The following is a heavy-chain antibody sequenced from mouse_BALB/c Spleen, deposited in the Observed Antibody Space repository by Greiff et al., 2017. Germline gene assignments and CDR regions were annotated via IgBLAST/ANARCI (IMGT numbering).Heavy chain of an antibody. V-gene: IGHV14-3*02. Sequence: VQLQQSGAELVKPGASVKLSCTASGFNIKDTYMHWVKQRPEQGLEWIGRIDPANGNTKYDPKFQGKATITADTSSNTAYLQLSSLTSEDTAVYYCASLYDGYYVAYWGQGTLVTVSA. J-gene: IGHJ3*01. CDR2: IDPANGNT. CDR1: GFNIKDTY. D-gene: IGHD2-3*01. CDR3: ASLYDGYYVAY.